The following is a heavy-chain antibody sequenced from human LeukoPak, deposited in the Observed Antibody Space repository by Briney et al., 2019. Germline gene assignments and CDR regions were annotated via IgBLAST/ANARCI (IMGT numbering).Heavy chain of an antibody. V-gene: IGHV1-3*01. CDR1: GYTFTSYA. CDR3: ARDLGGYCSSSSCFYAFDI. Sequence: AASVKVSCKASGYTFTSYAIHWVRQAPGQRLEWMGWINAGNGNTKYSQKFQGRVTITRDTSASTAYMELSSLRSEGTAVYYCARDLGGYCSSSSCFYAFDIWGQGTMVTVSS. J-gene: IGHJ3*02. CDR2: INAGNGNT. D-gene: IGHD2-2*01.